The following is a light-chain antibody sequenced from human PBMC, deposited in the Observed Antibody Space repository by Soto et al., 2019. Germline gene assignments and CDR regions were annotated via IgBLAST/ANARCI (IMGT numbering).Light chain of an antibody. J-gene: IGKJ2*01. CDR1: QSISSW. CDR3: QQYNSYSSGT. CDR2: DAS. V-gene: IGKV1-5*01. Sequence: DIQMTQSPSTLSASVGDRVTITCRASQSISSWLAWYQQKPGKAPKLLIYDASSLESGVPSRFSGSGSGTEFTLTISSLQPDDVATYYCQQYNSYSSGTFGQGTKLEIK.